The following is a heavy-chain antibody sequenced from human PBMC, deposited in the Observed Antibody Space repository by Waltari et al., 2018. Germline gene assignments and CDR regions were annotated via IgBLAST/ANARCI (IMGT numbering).Heavy chain of an antibody. CDR2: INYDGSEK. J-gene: IGHJ4*02. D-gene: IGHD3-10*01. CDR3: ATYRWLGY. Sequence: EVQLVESGGGLVQPGGSLRLSCVVSEFTFSNYWMTWVRQAPGGGLEWGANINYDGSEKYYVDSVKGRFTISRDNARNSLYLQMNSLRAEDTAVYDCATYRWLGYWGQGTLVTVSS. V-gene: IGHV3-7*03. CDR1: EFTFSNYW.